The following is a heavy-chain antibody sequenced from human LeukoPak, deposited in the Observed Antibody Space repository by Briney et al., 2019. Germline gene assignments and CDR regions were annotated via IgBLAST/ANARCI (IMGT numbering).Heavy chain of an antibody. D-gene: IGHD4-17*01. J-gene: IGHJ6*03. Sequence: GASVKVSCKASGGIFGRHGITWVRQAPGQGLEWMGGIIPAFGTTNYAQKFQGRVTVTTDESTSTVYMELSGLRFEDTAVYYCAKADYGEYYYMDVWGKGTTVTVSS. CDR2: IIPAFGTT. CDR3: AKADYGEYYYMDV. V-gene: IGHV1-69*05. CDR1: GGIFGRHG.